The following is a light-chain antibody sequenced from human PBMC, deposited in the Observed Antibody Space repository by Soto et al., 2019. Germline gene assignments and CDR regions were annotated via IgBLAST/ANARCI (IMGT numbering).Light chain of an antibody. CDR3: QQYDNWPQT. Sequence: EIMMTQSPPTLSVSPGERATLSCRASQSVSSSLAWYQQKPGQAPRLLIYGASTRATGIPARFSGRGSGTEFTLTISSLQSVDFAVYYCQQYDNWPQTFGQGTKVDIK. J-gene: IGKJ1*01. CDR2: GAS. V-gene: IGKV3-15*01. CDR1: QSVSSS.